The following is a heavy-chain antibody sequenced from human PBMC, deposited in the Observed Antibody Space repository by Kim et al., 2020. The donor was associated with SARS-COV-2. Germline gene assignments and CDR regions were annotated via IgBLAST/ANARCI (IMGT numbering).Heavy chain of an antibody. CDR3: ARVVPSNYDYYYYGMDV. D-gene: IGHD4-4*01. J-gene: IGHJ6*02. Sequence: VKGRFTSSRDNAKNSLYLQMNSLRAEDTAVYYCARVVPSNYDYYYYGMDVWGQGTTVTVSS. V-gene: IGHV3-21*01.